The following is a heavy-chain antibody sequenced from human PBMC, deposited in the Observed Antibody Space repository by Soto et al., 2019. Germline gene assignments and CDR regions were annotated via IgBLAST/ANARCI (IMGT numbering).Heavy chain of an antibody. CDR2: ISYDGSNK. Sequence: QVQLVESGGGVVQPGRSLRLSCAASGFTFSSYGMHWVRQAPGKGLEWVAVISYDGSNKYYADSVKGRFTISRDNSKNTLYLQMNRLRAEDTAVYYCAKSDRYSYHNSYYYGMDVWGQGTTVTVSS. J-gene: IGHJ6*02. D-gene: IGHD5-18*01. CDR1: GFTFSSYG. V-gene: IGHV3-30*18. CDR3: AKSDRYSYHNSYYYGMDV.